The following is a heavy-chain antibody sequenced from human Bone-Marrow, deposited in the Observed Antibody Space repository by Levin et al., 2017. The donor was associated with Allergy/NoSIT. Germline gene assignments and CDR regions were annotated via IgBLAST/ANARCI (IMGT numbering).Heavy chain of an antibody. V-gene: IGHV5-51*01. Sequence: GESLKISCEGSEHDFNYHWIGWVRQMSGKGLEWVGIIYPGDSDTKYNPSFQGHVTISADTSINTAYLQWGSLRASDTATYYCARLVEGHYYYGMDVWGQGTTVTVSS. J-gene: IGHJ6*02. CDR3: ARLVEGHYYYGMDV. CDR2: IYPGDSDT. D-gene: IGHD2-15*01. CDR1: EHDFNYHW.